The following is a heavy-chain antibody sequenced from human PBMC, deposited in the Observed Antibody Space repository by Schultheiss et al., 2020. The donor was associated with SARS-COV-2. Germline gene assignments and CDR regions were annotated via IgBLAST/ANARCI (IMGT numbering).Heavy chain of an antibody. CDR2: ISAYNGNT. D-gene: IGHD2-2*01. V-gene: IGHV1-18*01. Sequence: ASVKVSCKASGYTFTSYGISWVRQAPGQGLEWMGWISAYNGNTNYAQKLQGRVTMTTDTSTSTAYMELRSLRSDDTAVYYCAREGYCSSTSCLTSRGYYYYGMDVWGQGTTVTVS. CDR3: AREGYCSSTSCLTSRGYYYYGMDV. J-gene: IGHJ6*02. CDR1: GYTFTSYG.